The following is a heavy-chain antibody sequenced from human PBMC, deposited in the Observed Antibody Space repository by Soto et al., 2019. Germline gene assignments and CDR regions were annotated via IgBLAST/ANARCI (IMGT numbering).Heavy chain of an antibody. D-gene: IGHD2-21*02. J-gene: IGHJ4*02. V-gene: IGHV1-2*02. CDR1: GYTFTGYH. Sequence: QVQLVQSGAEVKKPGASVKVSCKASGYTFTGYHMHWVRQAPGQGLEWMGWINPNSGVTIYAQKXQGXVIMTRXXPITTAYMELSRLTSDDXXXXXCARRLGLLVTPIXXYWGQGTLVTVSS. CDR3: ARRLGLLVTPIXXY. CDR2: INPNSGVT.